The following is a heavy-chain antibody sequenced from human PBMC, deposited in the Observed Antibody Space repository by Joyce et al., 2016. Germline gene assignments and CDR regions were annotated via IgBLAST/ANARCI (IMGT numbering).Heavy chain of an antibody. V-gene: IGHV5-51*01. D-gene: IGHD6-19*01. CDR2: IYPGDSET. CDR1: EYRFTSYW. Sequence: EVQMVQSGAEVKKPGESLKISCKGSEYRFTSYWIAWVRQKPGEGLQWMGIIYPGDSETRDSPSFEGQVTISADKSITTAYLQWSSLKASDSAMYYCARGDVAVAGRAFDYWGQGTLVTVSS. J-gene: IGHJ4*02. CDR3: ARGDVAVAGRAFDY.